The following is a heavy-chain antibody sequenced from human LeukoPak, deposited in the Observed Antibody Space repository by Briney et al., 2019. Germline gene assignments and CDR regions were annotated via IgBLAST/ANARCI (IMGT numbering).Heavy chain of an antibody. CDR1: GGSISSGDYY. V-gene: IGHV4-30-4*01. D-gene: IGHD4-17*01. CDR2: IYYSGSI. CDR3: AREGYGDYLVY. J-gene: IGHJ4*02. Sequence: SETLSLTCTVSGGSISSGDYYWSWIRQPPGKGLEWIGYIYYSGSIYYNPSLKSRVTISVDTSKNQFSLKLSSVTAADTAVYYCAREGYGDYLVYWGQGTLVTVSS.